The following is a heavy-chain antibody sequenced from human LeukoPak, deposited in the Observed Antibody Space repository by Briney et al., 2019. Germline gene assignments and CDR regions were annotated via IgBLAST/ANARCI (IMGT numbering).Heavy chain of an antibody. CDR1: GYSFTNYW. CDR3: ARPYGSGSYYNGGLDY. D-gene: IGHD3-10*01. CDR2: IYPGDSDT. V-gene: IGHV5-51*01. Sequence: GESLKISCKGSGYSFTNYWIGWVRQMSGKGLEWMGIIYPGDSDTRYSPSLQGQITISSYQSISTAYLQWTSMEASEAAMYYCARPYGSGSYYNGGLDYWGQGTLVTLSS. J-gene: IGHJ4*02.